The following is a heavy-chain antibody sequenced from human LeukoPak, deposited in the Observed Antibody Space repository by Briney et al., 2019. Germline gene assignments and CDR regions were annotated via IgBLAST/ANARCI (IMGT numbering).Heavy chain of an antibody. J-gene: IGHJ4*02. D-gene: IGHD2-15*01. V-gene: IGHV1-69*06. Sequence: ASVKVSCKASGGTFSSYAISWVRQAPGQGLEWMGGIIPIFGTANYAQKFQGRVTITADKSTSTAYMELSSLRSEDTAVYYCAKAPVTSCRGAFCYPFDYWGQGTLVTVSS. CDR3: AKAPVTSCRGAFCYPFDY. CDR2: IIPIFGTA. CDR1: GGTFSSYA.